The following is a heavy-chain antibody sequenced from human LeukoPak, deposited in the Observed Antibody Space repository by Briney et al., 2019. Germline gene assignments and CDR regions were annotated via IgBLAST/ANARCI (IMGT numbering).Heavy chain of an antibody. CDR1: GGSISSYY. CDR2: IYYSGST. Sequence: SETLSLTCTVSGGSISSYYWSWIRQPPGKGLEWIGYIYYSGSTNYNPSLKSRVTISVDTSKNQFFLKLSSVTAADTAVYYCARHAWVSYGGDYYFDYWGQGTLVTVSS. CDR3: ARHAWVSYGGDYYFDY. J-gene: IGHJ4*02. V-gene: IGHV4-59*08. D-gene: IGHD4-23*01.